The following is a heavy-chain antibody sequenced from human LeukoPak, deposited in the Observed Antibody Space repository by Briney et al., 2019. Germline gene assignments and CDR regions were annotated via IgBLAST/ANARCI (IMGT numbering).Heavy chain of an antibody. CDR2: IIPILGIA. CDR3: ARGAVAGRSNYYYGMDV. V-gene: IGHV1-69*04. CDR1: GGTFSSYA. D-gene: IGHD6-19*01. J-gene: IGHJ6*02. Sequence: GASVKVSCNASGGTFSSYAISWVRQAPGQGLEWMGRIIPILGIANYAQKFQGRVTITADKSTSTAYMELSSLRSEDRAVYYCARGAVAGRSNYYYGMDVWGQGTTVTVSS.